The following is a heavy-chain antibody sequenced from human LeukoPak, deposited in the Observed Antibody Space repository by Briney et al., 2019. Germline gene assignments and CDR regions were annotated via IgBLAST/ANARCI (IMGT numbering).Heavy chain of an antibody. Sequence: PGGSLRLSCAASGFKFRDYYMGWIRQAPGKRLEWVSYISGSGDARPYADSVKGRFTVSRNNAIDSLYIQMDSLGAEDTAVYYCARIGTTVAAGTADYWGQGTQVTVSS. CDR3: ARIGTTVAAGTADY. CDR2: ISGSGDAR. CDR1: GFKFRDYY. V-gene: IGHV3-11*01. D-gene: IGHD6-13*01. J-gene: IGHJ4*02.